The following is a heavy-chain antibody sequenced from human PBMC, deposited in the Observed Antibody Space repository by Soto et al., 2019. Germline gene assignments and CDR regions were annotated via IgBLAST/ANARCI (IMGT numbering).Heavy chain of an antibody. J-gene: IGHJ4*02. V-gene: IGHV3-48*03. CDR1: GFTFSGYE. Sequence: GGSLRLSCAASGFTFSGYEMNWVRQGPGKGLEWVSYISSSGSTICYADSVKGRFTIYRDNAKNSLYLQMNSLRAEDTAVYYYARDLKNSLDFWDQGTLVTVPQ. CDR3: ARDLKNSLDF. CDR2: ISSSGSTI.